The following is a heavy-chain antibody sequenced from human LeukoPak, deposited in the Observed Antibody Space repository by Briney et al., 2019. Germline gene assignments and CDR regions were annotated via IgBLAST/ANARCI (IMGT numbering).Heavy chain of an antibody. D-gene: IGHD3-10*01. CDR2: IRSKANSYAT. CDR1: GFTFSGSA. J-gene: IGHJ4*02. V-gene: IGHV3-73*01. CDR3: TRHEDIGAWFGELVSIGWDR. Sequence: GGSLRLSCAASGFTFSGSAMHWVRQASGKGLEWVGRIRSKANSYATAYAASVKGRFTISRDDSKNTAYLQMNSLKTEDTAVYYCTRHEDIGAWFGELVSIGWDRWGQGTLVTVSS.